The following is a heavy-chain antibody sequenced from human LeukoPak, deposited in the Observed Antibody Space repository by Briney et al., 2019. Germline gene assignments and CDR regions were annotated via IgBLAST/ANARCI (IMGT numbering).Heavy chain of an antibody. V-gene: IGHV6-1*01. J-gene: IGHJ5*02. CDR3: ARDPSAWFDP. CDR1: GDSVSSSSAA. D-gene: IGHD6-19*01. CDR2: TYYRSKWYH. Sequence: SQTLSLTCVISGDSVSSSSAAWNWIRQSPSRGLEWLGRTYYRSKWYHDYAVSVRSRITINSDTSKNQFSLQLRSATPEDTAVYYYARDPSAWFDPWGQGTLVTVSS.